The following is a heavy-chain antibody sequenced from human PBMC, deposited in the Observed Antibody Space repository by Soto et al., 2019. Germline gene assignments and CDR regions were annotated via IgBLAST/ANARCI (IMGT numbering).Heavy chain of an antibody. J-gene: IGHJ3*01. CDR3: ARAHDGFDV. CDR1: GYTFNNYD. CDR2: MNPNSGNT. Sequence: QVQLVQSGAEVREPGASVKLSCKASGYTFNNYDIHWVRQATGHGLEWVGWMNPNSGNTGYADKFYGRVTVTRDTSKTPDYLELRSLRFEDTGIYYCARAHDGFDVWGQGTTVTVSS. V-gene: IGHV1-8*01.